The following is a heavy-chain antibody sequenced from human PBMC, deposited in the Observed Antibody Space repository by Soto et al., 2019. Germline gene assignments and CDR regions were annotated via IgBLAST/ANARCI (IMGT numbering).Heavy chain of an antibody. D-gene: IGHD3-3*01. Sequence: GGSLRLSCAAPGFTFSSYEMNWVRQAPGKGLEWVSYISSSGSTIYYADSVKGRFTISRDNAKNSLYLQMNSLRAEDTAVYYCARGPTARYDFWSGFQAGMDVWGQGTTVTVSS. CDR2: ISSSGSTI. CDR3: ARGPTARYDFWSGFQAGMDV. CDR1: GFTFSSYE. V-gene: IGHV3-48*03. J-gene: IGHJ6*02.